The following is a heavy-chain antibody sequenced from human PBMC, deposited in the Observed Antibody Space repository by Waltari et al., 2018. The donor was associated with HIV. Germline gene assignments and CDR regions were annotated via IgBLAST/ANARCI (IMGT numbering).Heavy chain of an antibody. V-gene: IGHV1-69*01. Sequence: QVQSVQSRAEVKKPGSSVKVTCKASGGTFRSYATRWVRQAPGQGLEWMGGIIPIFGTANYAQKFQSRVTITADESTSTAYMELSSLRSEDTAVYYCARGVMPRHAFDIWGQGTMVTVSS. CDR2: IIPIFGTA. CDR3: ARGVMPRHAFDI. CDR1: GGTFRSYA. J-gene: IGHJ3*02. D-gene: IGHD2-2*01.